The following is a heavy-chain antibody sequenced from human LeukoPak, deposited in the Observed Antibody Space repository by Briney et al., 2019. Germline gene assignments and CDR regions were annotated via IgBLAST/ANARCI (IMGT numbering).Heavy chain of an antibody. J-gene: IGHJ4*02. CDR2: IYYSGST. Sequence: SETLSLTCAVSGGSISSYYWSWIRQPPGKGLEWIGYIYYSGSTNYNPSLKSRVTISVDTSKNQFSLKLSSVTAADTAVYYCARVRAGDYGDYDPGYFDYWGQGTLVTVSS. CDR3: ARVRAGDYGDYDPGYFDY. V-gene: IGHV4-59*01. CDR1: GGSISSYY. D-gene: IGHD4-17*01.